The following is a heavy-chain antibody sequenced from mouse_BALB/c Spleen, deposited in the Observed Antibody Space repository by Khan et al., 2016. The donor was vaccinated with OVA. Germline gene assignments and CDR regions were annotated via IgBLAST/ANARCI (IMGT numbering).Heavy chain of an antibody. J-gene: IGHJ1*01. CDR1: GFTFRSYA. CDR3: AKPGTTGWYFDV. Sequence: EVELVESGGGLVRPGGSPKLSCAASGFTFRSYAMSWVRQTPEKRLEWVASISSGGSTYYPDSVKGRFTIFRDNARNILYLQMSSLRSEDTAMYYGAKPGTTGWYFDVWGAGTTVTVSS. D-gene: IGHD1-1*01. V-gene: IGHV5-6-5*01. CDR2: ISSGGST.